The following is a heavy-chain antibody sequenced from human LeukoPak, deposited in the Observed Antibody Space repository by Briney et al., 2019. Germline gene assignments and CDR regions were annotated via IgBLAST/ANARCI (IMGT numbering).Heavy chain of an antibody. CDR2: INHCVST. J-gene: IGHJ6*02. Sequence: PGTLCLTCAVYVVSFRGYYWSWSRGPPSTGREGIGEINHCVSTNYHPTLKSRVTRSVDTSKNQFSLKLSSVTAADTAVYYCARAPTYYYDGCGYYPRGYYYYYGMDVWGQGTTVTVSS. CDR1: VVSFRGYY. V-gene: IGHV4-34*01. CDR3: ARAPTYYYDGCGYYPRGYYYYYGMDV. D-gene: IGHD3-22*01.